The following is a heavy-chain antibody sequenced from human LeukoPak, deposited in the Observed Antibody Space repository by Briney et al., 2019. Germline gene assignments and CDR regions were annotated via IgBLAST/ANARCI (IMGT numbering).Heavy chain of an antibody. J-gene: IGHJ6*03. CDR2: IHTSGST. Sequence: SETLSLTCAVSGGSISSGSYYWSWIRQPAGKGLEWIGRIHTSGSTNYNPSLKSRVTISVDTSKNQFSLKLSSVTAADTAVYFCASVRRGFGESSKYYSYYYMGVWGNGTTVTISS. V-gene: IGHV4-61*02. CDR1: GGSISSGSYY. D-gene: IGHD3-10*01. CDR3: ASVRRGFGESSKYYSYYYMGV.